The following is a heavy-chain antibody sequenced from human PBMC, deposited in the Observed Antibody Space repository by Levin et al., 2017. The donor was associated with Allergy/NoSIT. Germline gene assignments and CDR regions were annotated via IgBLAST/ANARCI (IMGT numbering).Heavy chain of an antibody. CDR2: INHSGST. D-gene: IGHD2-2*01. J-gene: IGHJ6*02. CDR3: ARADTPGFVVPAARVPKDPCYYGMDV. CDR1: GGSFSGYY. V-gene: IGHV4-34*01. Sequence: SETLSLTCAVYGGSFSGYYWSWIRQPPGKGLEWIGEINHSGSTKYNPSLKSRVTISVDMSKNQFSLTLSSVTAAATAVYYCARADTPGFVVPAARVPKDPCYYGMDVWGQGTTVTVSS.